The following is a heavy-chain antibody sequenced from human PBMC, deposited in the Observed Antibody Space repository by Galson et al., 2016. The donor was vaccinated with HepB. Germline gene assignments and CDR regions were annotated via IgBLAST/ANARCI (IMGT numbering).Heavy chain of an antibody. CDR2: INPNSGGT. CDR3: ARDEYGTTSGMDV. V-gene: IGHV1-2*04. J-gene: IGHJ6*02. D-gene: IGHD4-17*01. Sequence: GLGLEWMGWINPNSGGTTYSQKFQGWVTMTRDTSISTAYMELSRLRSDDTAVYYCARDEYGTTSGMDVWGQGTTVTVSS.